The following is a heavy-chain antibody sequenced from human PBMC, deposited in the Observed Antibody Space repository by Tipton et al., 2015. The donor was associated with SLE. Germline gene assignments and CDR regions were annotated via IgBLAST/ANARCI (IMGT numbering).Heavy chain of an antibody. Sequence: SLRLSCTTSGFTFADYAMSWVRQAPGKGLEWVGVARVKAYGGTTEYAASVQGRFTISRDDSRSVAYLQMNSLKTEDTAVYYCATDSERWSHWGQGTLVTVSS. CDR3: ATDSERWSH. D-gene: IGHD1-1*01. V-gene: IGHV3-49*04. CDR1: GFTFADYA. CDR2: ARVKAYGGTT. J-gene: IGHJ1*01.